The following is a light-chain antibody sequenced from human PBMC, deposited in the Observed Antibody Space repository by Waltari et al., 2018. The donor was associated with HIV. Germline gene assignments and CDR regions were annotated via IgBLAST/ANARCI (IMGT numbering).Light chain of an antibody. Sequence: QSVLTQPPSASGPPGQRITISCSGRSSNIGSNYVYWYQQLPGTAPKLLIYRNNQRPSGVPDRFSGSKSGTSASLAISGLRSEDEADYYCATWDDTLSGHVVFGGGTKLNVL. V-gene: IGLV1-47*01. CDR2: RNN. CDR3: ATWDDTLSGHVV. J-gene: IGLJ2*01. CDR1: SSNIGSNY.